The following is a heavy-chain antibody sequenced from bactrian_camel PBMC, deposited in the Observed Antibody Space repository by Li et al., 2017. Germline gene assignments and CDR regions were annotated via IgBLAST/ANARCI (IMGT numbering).Heavy chain of an antibody. J-gene: IGHJ6*01. D-gene: IGHD2*01. V-gene: IGHV3S1*01. CDR2: IATGSGNT. CDR1: GYTYNRNC. Sequence: HVQLVESGGGSVQAGGSLRLSCAASGYTYNRNCMAWFRQAPGKEREGVARIATGSGNTYYADSVKGRFNISQDNAKNTVYLQMNSLKPEDTAMYYCAARGPCCYTKLSVADFTYWGQGTQVTVS. CDR3: AARGPCCYTKLSVADFTY.